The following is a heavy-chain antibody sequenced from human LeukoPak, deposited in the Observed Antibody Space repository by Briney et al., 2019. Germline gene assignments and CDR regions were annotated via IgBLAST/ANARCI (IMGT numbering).Heavy chain of an antibody. CDR3: ARVKGDYVFDY. J-gene: IGHJ4*02. CDR1: GYTFTSYD. V-gene: IGHV1-2*02. CDR2: INPNSGGT. D-gene: IGHD4-17*01. Sequence: ASVKVSCKASGYTFTSYDINWVRQATGQGLEWMGWINPNSGGTNYAQKFQGRVTMTRDTSISTAYMELSRLRSDDTAVYYCARVKGDYVFDYWGQGTLVTVSS.